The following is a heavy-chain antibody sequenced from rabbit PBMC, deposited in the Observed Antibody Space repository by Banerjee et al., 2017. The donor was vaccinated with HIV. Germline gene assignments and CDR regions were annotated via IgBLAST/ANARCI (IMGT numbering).Heavy chain of an antibody. J-gene: IGHJ4*01. CDR1: GFSFSDRDV. CDR2: INAATGKP. Sequence: QEQLVESGGGLVKPGASLTLSCKASGFSFSDRDVMCWVRQAPGKGLEWIACINAATGKPVYATWAKGRFTISRTSSTTVTLRMTSLTAADRAAYFCARDLVDVIGWNFYLWGPGTLVTVS. CDR3: ARDLVDVIGWNFYL. D-gene: IGHD1-1*01. V-gene: IGHV1S45*01.